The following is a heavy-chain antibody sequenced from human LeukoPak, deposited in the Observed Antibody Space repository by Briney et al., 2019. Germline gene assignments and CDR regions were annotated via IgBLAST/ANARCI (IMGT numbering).Heavy chain of an antibody. J-gene: IGHJ4*02. CDR3: ARFCPGNYHTKGYFDY. D-gene: IGHD1-7*01. Sequence: ASVKVSCKASGYTFTSYYMHWVRQAPGQGLEWMGIINPSGGSTSYAQKFQGRVTMTRDMSTSTVYMELSSLRSEDTAVYYCARFCPGNYHTKGYFDYWGQGTLVTVSS. CDR2: INPSGGST. V-gene: IGHV1-46*01. CDR1: GYTFTSYY.